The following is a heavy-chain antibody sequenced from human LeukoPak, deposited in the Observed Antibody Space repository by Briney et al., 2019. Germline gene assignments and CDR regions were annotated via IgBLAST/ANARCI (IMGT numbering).Heavy chain of an antibody. D-gene: IGHD3-22*01. CDR2: ISGSGGST. Sequence: GGSLRLSCAASGFTFSNYALSWVRQAPGKGLEWVSAISGSGGSTYHADSVKGRFTISRDNSKNTLYLQMNSLRAEDTAVYYCAKGLYYYDSSGLTFDYWGQGTLVTVSS. CDR3: AKGLYYYDSSGLTFDY. J-gene: IGHJ4*02. V-gene: IGHV3-23*01. CDR1: GFTFSNYA.